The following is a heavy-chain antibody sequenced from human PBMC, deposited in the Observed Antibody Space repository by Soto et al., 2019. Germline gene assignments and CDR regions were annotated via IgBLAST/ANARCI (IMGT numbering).Heavy chain of an antibody. CDR3: ARDSVVRGVSAGMDV. CDR2: TNPSGGST. J-gene: IGHJ6*02. D-gene: IGHD3-10*01. CDR1: GYTFTSYY. Sequence: GASVKVSCKASGYTFTSYYMHWVRQAPGQGLEWMGITNPSGGSTSYAQKFQGRVTMTRDTSTSTVYMELSSLRSEDTAVYYCARDSVVRGVSAGMDVWGQGTTVTVSS. V-gene: IGHV1-46*01.